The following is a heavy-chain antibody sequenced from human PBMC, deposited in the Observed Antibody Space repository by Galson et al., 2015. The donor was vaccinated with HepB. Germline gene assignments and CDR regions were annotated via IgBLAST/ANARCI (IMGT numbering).Heavy chain of an antibody. CDR3: TKPRRMATVMDAFDI. CDR1: GFTFRSYG. D-gene: IGHD5-24*01. J-gene: IGHJ3*02. CDR2: IWYDGSLQ. Sequence: SLRLSCAASGFTFRSYGMHWVRQAPGKGLEWVAIIWYDGSLQYYAEPVKGRFTISRDNSKSTLSLQMNSLRAEDAAVYYCTKPRRMATVMDAFDIWGQGTMVTVSS. V-gene: IGHV3-30*02.